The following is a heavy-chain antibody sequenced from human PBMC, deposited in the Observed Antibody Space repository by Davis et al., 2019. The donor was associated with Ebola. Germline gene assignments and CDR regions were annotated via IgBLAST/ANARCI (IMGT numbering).Heavy chain of an antibody. D-gene: IGHD3-10*01. J-gene: IGHJ4*02. CDR3: ARVGVVQGVITIDY. Sequence: GESLKISCAASGFTFSNYAMSLVRQAPGKGLEWVSGISGSGATTYYADSVKGRFTISRDNSKNTLYLQMNSLRAEDTAVYYCARVGVVQGVITIDYWGQGTLVTVSS. CDR1: GFTFSNYA. V-gene: IGHV3-23*01. CDR2: ISGSGATT.